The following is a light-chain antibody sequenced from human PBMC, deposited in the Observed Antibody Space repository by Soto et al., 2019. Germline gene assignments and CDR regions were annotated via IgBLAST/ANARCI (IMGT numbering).Light chain of an antibody. J-gene: IGKJ1*01. CDR1: QSISIH. Sequence: EIVMTQSPATLSVSPGERATLSCRASQSISIHLAWYQQQPGQGPRLLIYGASTRDTGTPARFSGSGSGTEFTLTISSLQSEDFAVYYRQHYDSWPSWTFGQGTKVEIK. CDR2: GAS. CDR3: QHYDSWPSWT. V-gene: IGKV3-15*01.